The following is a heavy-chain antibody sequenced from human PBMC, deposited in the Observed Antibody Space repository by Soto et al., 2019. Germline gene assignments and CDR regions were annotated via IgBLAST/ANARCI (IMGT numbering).Heavy chain of an antibody. CDR1: GYSFTSYW. D-gene: IGHD3-10*01. V-gene: IGHV5-51*01. J-gene: IGHJ6*03. CDR2: IYPGDSDT. CDR3: AKDVGGIPLYYMDV. Sequence: PGESLKISCKGSGYSFTSYWIGWVRQMPGKGLEWVGIIYPGDSDTRYSPSFQGRFTISRDNSKNTLYLQMNSLRAEDTAVYYCAKDVGGIPLYYMDVWGKGTTVTVSS.